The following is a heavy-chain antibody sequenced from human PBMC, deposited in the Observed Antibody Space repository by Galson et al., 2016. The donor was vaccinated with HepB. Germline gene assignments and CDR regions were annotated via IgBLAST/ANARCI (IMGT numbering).Heavy chain of an antibody. J-gene: IGHJ4*02. CDR3: AREGYGGFDC. D-gene: IGHD4-23*01. Sequence: SLRLSCAASGFTFNTYWMSWVRQAPGKGLEWVANIKQNGREKDYVDSVKGRFTISRDNAKNSLYLQMNSLRAEDTAVYYCAREGYGGFDCWGQGDLVTVSS. V-gene: IGHV3-7*03. CDR2: IKQNGREK. CDR1: GFTFNTYW.